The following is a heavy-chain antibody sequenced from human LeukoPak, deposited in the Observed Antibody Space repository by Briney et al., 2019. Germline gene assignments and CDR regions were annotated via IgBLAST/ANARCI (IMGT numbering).Heavy chain of an antibody. CDR1: GGSINRFY. J-gene: IGHJ6*03. D-gene: IGHD5-18*01. Sequence: SETLSLTCSVSGGSINRFYFSWIRQPAGKGLEWIGRIYSNGSPDDNPSLKSRVTMSVDTSKNQVFLKLSSVTAADTAVYYCARTTEGGYTYDYFYYYYMDVWGKGTTVTISS. V-gene: IGHV4-4*07. CDR2: IYSNGSP. CDR3: ARTTEGGYTYDYFYYYYMDV.